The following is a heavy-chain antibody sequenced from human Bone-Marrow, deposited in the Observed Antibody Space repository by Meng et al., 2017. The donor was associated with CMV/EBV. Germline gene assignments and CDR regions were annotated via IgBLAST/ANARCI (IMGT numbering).Heavy chain of an antibody. J-gene: IGHJ5*02. CDR2: INPNSGGT. V-gene: IGHV1-2*06. CDR3: ARDGLPSYNDIRWFDP. Sequence: ASVKVSCKASGYTFTDYYIHWVRQAPGQGLEWMGRINPNSGGTNYAQMFHGRVTMTRDTSLTTAYMELSSRRSDDTAFYYSARDGLPSYNDIRWFDPSGQGTLVTVSS. D-gene: IGHD5-24*01. CDR1: GYTFTDYY.